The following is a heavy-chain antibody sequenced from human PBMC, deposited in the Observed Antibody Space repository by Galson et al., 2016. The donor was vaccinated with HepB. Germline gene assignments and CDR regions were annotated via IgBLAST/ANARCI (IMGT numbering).Heavy chain of an antibody. Sequence: SETLSLTCVVSGGSTTSNHWWTWVRQPPGKGLEWIGKVFYTGSTDSHPSLKSRVTISLDRSQNQFSLKLTSVTAADTAVYYCAREDYFHYGVDVWGQGTTVTVS. J-gene: IGHJ6*02. CDR3: AREDYFHYGVDV. CDR2: VFYTGST. CDR1: GGSTTSNHW. V-gene: IGHV4-4*02.